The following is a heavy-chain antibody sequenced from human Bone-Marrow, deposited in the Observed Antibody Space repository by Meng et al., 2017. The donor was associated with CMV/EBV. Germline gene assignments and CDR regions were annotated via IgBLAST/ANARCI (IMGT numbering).Heavy chain of an antibody. CDR1: GFTFSNYV. V-gene: IGHV3-30-3*01. D-gene: IGHD3-16*01. CDR3: ARGAGGHVTKNYYYHAMDV. J-gene: IGHJ6*02. CDR2: ISFDGNNK. Sequence: GESLKISCAASGFTFSNYVMHWVRQAPGKGLEWVAVISFDGNNKYHTDSVEGRFTISRDNSKNTVYLQMNSLRDEDTAVFYCARGAGGHVTKNYYYHAMDVWVQGTTVTVSS.